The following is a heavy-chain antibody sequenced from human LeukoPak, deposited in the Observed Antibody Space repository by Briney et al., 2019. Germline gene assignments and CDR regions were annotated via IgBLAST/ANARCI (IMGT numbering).Heavy chain of an antibody. CDR3: ASEGSGLMGDY. D-gene: IGHD3-10*01. CDR2: IKQDGSEK. V-gene: IGHV3-7*01. Sequence: GGSLRLSCAASGFTLSSYWMSWVRQAPGKGLEWVANIKQDGSEKYYVDSVKGRFTISRDNAKNSLYLQMNSLRAEDTAVYYCASEGSGLMGDYWGQGTLVTVSS. CDR1: GFTLSSYW. J-gene: IGHJ4*02.